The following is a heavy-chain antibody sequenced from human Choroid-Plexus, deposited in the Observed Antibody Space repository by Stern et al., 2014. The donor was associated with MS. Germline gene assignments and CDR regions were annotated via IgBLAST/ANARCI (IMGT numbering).Heavy chain of an antibody. CDR3: AKDRQYLTYFFDH. CDR1: GFTFGSCA. V-gene: IGHV3-30*18. Sequence: VQLEESGGGVVQPGRPLRLSCVVSGFTFGSCAMHWVRQAPGKGLEWVAGVSYDGSNKYYADSVKGRFTISRDNSQNTLYMQMSSLRPEDTDVYYCAKDRQYLTYFFDHWGQGSLVTVSS. CDR2: VSYDGSNK. D-gene: IGHD2/OR15-2a*01. J-gene: IGHJ5*02.